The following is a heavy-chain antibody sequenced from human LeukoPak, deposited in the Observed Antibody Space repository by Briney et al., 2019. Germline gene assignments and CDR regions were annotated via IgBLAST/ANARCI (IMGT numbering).Heavy chain of an antibody. CDR3: ARGSLWFGELFRHYYYYYGMDV. Sequence: SETPSLPLAVYGGAFRGYYWGWVRHPPREGPGGVGGINHSGSTNYNPSLKSRVTISVDTSKNQFSLKLSSVTAADTAVYYCARGSLWFGELFRHYYYYYGMDVWGQGTTVTVSS. CDR1: GGAFRGYY. D-gene: IGHD3-10*01. CDR2: INHSGST. V-gene: IGHV4-34*01. J-gene: IGHJ6*02.